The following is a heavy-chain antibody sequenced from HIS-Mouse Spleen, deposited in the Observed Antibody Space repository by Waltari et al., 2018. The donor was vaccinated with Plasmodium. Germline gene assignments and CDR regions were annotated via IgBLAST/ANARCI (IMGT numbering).Heavy chain of an antibody. V-gene: IGHV3-66*01. CDR2: IYSGGST. D-gene: IGHD1-26*01. CDR1: GFTVSSNY. J-gene: IGHJ4*02. CDR3: ATPRVGGSYFDY. Sequence: EVQLVESGGGLVQPGGSLRLSCAASGFTVSSNYMSWVRQAPGKGREWVSGIYSGGSTDYADSVKGRFTISRDNSKNTLYLQMNSLRAEDTAVYYCATPRVGGSYFDYWGQGTLVTVSS.